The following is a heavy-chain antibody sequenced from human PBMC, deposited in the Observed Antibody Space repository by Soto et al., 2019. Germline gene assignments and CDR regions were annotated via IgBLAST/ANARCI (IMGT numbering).Heavy chain of an antibody. Sequence: SETLSLTCTVSGGSISSYYWSWIRQPPGKGLEWIGYIYYSGSTNYNPSLKSRVTISVDTSKNQFSLKLSSVTAADTAVYYCARAPYLSPDYWGQGTLVTVSS. CDR2: IYYSGST. J-gene: IGHJ4*02. CDR3: ARAPYLSPDY. CDR1: GGSISSYY. V-gene: IGHV4-59*08.